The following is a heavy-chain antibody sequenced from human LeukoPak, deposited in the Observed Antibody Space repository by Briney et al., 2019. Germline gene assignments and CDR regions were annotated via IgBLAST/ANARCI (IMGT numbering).Heavy chain of an antibody. J-gene: IGHJ4*02. V-gene: IGHV1-69*04. CDR2: IIPILGIA. CDR3: ASGTTDSSGWEAFDY. Sequence: ASVKVSCKASGGTFSSYAISWVRQAPGQGLEWMGRIIPILGIANYAQKFQGRVTITADKSTSTAYMELSSLRSEDTAVYYCASGTTDSSGWEAFDYWGQGTLVTVSS. D-gene: IGHD6-19*01. CDR1: GGTFSSYA.